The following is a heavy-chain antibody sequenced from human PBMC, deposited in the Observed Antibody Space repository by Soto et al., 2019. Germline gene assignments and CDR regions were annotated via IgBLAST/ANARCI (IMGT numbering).Heavy chain of an antibody. Sequence: QVQLVESGGGVVQPGRSLRLSCAASGFSFSAYTMHWVRQVPGKGLEWVAVISFGGNSKYYADSVKGRFTISRDNSDNTLYLQMNNLREDDTALYYCARAGYSSSQVDYFYGMDVWGKVTTVTVSS. V-gene: IGHV3-30-3*01. CDR1: GFSFSAYT. D-gene: IGHD6-13*01. CDR3: ARAGYSSSQVDYFYGMDV. CDR2: ISFGGNSK. J-gene: IGHJ6*04.